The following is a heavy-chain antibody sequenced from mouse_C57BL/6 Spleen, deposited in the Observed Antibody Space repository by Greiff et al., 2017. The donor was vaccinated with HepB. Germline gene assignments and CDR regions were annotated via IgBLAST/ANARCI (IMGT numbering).Heavy chain of an antibody. J-gene: IGHJ2*01. CDR1: GYTFTSYW. Sequence: QVQLKESGAELVRPGSSVKLSCKASGYTFTSYWMDWVKQRPGQGLEWIGNIYPSDSETHYNQKFKDKATLTVDKSSSTAYMQLSSLTSEDSAVYYCARTAQGFDYWGQGTTLTVSS. CDR2: IYPSDSET. D-gene: IGHD3-2*02. V-gene: IGHV1-61*01. CDR3: ARTAQGFDY.